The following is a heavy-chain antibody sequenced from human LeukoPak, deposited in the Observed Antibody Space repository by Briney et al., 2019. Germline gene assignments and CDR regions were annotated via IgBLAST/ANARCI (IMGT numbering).Heavy chain of an antibody. CDR3: ARRQDGHDY. V-gene: IGHV4-61*02. J-gene: IGHJ4*02. Sequence: PSETLSLTCTVSDVSIANTFYYWNWLRQPAGKGLEWIGRIYTTGSTDYNPSLKSRVTISLDTARNQFSLKLSSVTTADTAVYYCARRQDGHDYWGQGTLVTVSS. CDR2: IYTTGST. CDR1: DVSIANTFYY.